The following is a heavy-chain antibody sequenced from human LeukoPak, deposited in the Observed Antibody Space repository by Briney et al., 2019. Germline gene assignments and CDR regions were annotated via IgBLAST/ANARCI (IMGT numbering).Heavy chain of an antibody. CDR1: GFTFTNYW. CDR2: IKEDGSDK. D-gene: IGHD5-24*01. J-gene: IGHJ4*02. CDR3: ARDTGYNTFDY. V-gene: IGHV3-7*05. Sequence: GGSLRLSCAASGFTFTNYWMSWVRQAPGKGLEWVANIKEDGSDKYYVDSVKGRFTISRDNAKNSQYLQMNSLRAEDTAVYYCARDTGYNTFDYWGQGNQVTVSS.